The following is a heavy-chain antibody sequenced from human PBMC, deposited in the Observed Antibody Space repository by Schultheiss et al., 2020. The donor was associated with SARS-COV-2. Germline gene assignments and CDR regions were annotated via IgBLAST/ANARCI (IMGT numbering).Heavy chain of an antibody. Sequence: GESLKISCAASGFTVSSNYMSWVRQAPGKGLEWVSTISGGGGNTYYADSVKGRFTISRDNAKNTLYLQMNSLRAEDTAVYYCAKNEADILTNYDYWGQGTLVTVSS. CDR2: ISGGGGNT. CDR1: GFTVSSNY. CDR3: AKNEADILTNYDY. D-gene: IGHD3-9*01. J-gene: IGHJ4*02. V-gene: IGHV3-23*01.